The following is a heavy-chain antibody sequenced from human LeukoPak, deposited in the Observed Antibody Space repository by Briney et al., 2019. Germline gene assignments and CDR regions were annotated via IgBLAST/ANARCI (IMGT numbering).Heavy chain of an antibody. CDR3: ASNRYYFDY. CDR1: GFTFSSYA. D-gene: IGHD1-14*01. V-gene: IGHV3-23*01. CDR2: IGASGGST. J-gene: IGHJ4*02. Sequence: GGSLRLSCATSGFTFSSYAMSWVRQAPGKGLEWVSGIGASGGSTYYADSVKGRFTISRDNSKNTLYLQMNSLRAEDTAVYYCASNRYYFDYWGQGTLVTVSS.